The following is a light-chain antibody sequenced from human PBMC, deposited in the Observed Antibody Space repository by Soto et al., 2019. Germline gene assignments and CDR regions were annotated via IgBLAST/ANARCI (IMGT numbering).Light chain of an antibody. CDR3: QQRCTWPRT. V-gene: IGKV3-11*01. CDR2: HAS. J-gene: IGKJ1*01. Sequence: DIEIAQAPGSLCVSPGESAALSCRASKSVSTRYLDWYQQKPGKAPSLLIYHASNRATGIPARFSGSGSGTDFTLTISSLEPEDFEVYYCQQRCTWPRTFGQGTKVDIK. CDR1: KSVSTRY.